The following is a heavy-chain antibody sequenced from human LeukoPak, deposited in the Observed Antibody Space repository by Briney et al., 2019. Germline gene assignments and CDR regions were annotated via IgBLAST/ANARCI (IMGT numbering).Heavy chain of an antibody. CDR1: GYTFTKYT. CDR3: ARDGDTSGWYTIYYFDY. V-gene: IGHV1-3*01. D-gene: IGHD6-19*01. Sequence: GASVQVSCKASGYTFTKYTIHWVRQVPGQRLEWMGWINAGNGNTKYSQKFQGRVTITRDTSASTAYMELSSLRSEDTAVYYCARDGDTSGWYTIYYFDYWGQGTLVTVSS. CDR2: INAGNGNT. J-gene: IGHJ4*02.